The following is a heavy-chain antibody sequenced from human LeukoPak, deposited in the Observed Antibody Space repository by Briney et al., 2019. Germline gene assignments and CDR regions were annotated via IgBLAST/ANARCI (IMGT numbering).Heavy chain of an antibody. CDR1: GFTFSNSG. CDR3: AKLLSPDYYDSSGRNPEYFQH. CDR2: ISASGDST. J-gene: IGHJ1*01. D-gene: IGHD3-22*01. V-gene: IGHV3-23*01. Sequence: PGGTLRLSCAASGFTFSNSGMNWVRQAPGKGLEWVSTISASGDSTYYADSVKGRFTISRDNSKNTLYLQMNSLRAEDTAVYYCAKLLSPDYYDSSGRNPEYFQHWGQGTLVTVSS.